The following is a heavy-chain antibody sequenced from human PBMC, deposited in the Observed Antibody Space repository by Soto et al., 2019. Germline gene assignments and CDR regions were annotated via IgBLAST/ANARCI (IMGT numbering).Heavy chain of an antibody. J-gene: IGHJ6*02. CDR1: GGSISSSSYH. CDR2: IYYSGST. CDR3: ARHRADYYYYGIDV. Sequence: SETLSLTCTVSGGSISSSSYHWGWIRQPPGKGLEWIESIYYSGSTYYNPSLKSRVTISVDTSKNQFSLKLSSVTAADTAVYYCARHRADYYYYGIDVWGQGTTVTVSS. V-gene: IGHV4-39*01.